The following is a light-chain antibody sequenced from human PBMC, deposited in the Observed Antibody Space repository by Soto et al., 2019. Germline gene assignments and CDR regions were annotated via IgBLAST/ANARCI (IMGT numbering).Light chain of an antibody. CDR3: QQRSNTRLT. CDR1: QSVSSY. J-gene: IGKJ4*01. V-gene: IGKV3-11*01. Sequence: EIVLTQSPATLSLSPGERATLSCRASQSVSSYLAWYQQKPGQAPRLLNYDASNRATGIPARFSGSGSGTDFTLTISSLEPEDFAVYYCQQRSNTRLTFGGGTKVEIK. CDR2: DAS.